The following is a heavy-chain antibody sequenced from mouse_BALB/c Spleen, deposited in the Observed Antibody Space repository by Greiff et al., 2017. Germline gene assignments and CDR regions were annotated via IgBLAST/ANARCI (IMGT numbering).Heavy chain of an antibody. Sequence: EVQLQESGTVLARPGASVKMSCKASGYSFTSYWMHWVKQRPGQGLEWIGAIYPGNSDTSYNQKFKGKAKLTAVTSASTAYMELSSLTNEDSAVYYCTRSLYDYDAMDYWGQGTSVTVSS. CDR3: TRSLYDYDAMDY. D-gene: IGHD2-3*01. CDR2: IYPGNSDT. CDR1: GYSFTSYW. V-gene: IGHV1-5*01. J-gene: IGHJ4*01.